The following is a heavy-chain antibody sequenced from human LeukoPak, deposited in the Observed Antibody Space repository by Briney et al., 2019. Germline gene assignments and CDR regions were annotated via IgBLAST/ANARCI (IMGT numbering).Heavy chain of an antibody. J-gene: IGHJ3*02. CDR2: IYYSGST. CDR1: GGSISSYY. V-gene: IGHV4-59*08. Sequence: SETLSLTCTVSGGSISSYYWSWIRQPPGKGLEWIGYIYYSGSTNYNPSLKSRVTISVDTSKNQFSLKLSSVTAADTAVYYCARQAYTSSLWAFDIWGQGTMVTVSS. D-gene: IGHD6-13*01. CDR3: ARQAYTSSLWAFDI.